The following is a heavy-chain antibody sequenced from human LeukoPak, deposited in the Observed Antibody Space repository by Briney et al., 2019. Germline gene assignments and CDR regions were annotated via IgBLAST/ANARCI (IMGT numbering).Heavy chain of an antibody. Sequence: SETLSLTCTVSGGSISSGSYYWSWIRQPAGKGLEWIGRIYISGSTNYNPSLKSRVTISVDTSKNQFSLKLSSVTAADTAVYYCARGREPIVRYFDWLLPHNWFDPWGQGTLVTVSS. V-gene: IGHV4-61*02. CDR2: IYISGST. J-gene: IGHJ5*02. CDR1: GGSISSGSYY. CDR3: ARGREPIVRYFDWLLPHNWFDP. D-gene: IGHD3-9*01.